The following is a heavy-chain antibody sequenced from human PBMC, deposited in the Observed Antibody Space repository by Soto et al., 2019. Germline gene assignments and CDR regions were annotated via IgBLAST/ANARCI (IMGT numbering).Heavy chain of an antibody. CDR1: GFTFTSSA. J-gene: IGHJ3*02. D-gene: IGHD6-19*01. V-gene: IGHV1-58*01. Sequence: SVKVSCKASGFTFTSSAVQWVRQARGQRLEWIGWIVVGSGNTNYAQKFQERVTITRDMSTSTAYMELSSLRSEDTAVYYCAPALHPLTPSSGRDAFDIWGQGTMVTVSS. CDR3: APALHPLTPSSGRDAFDI. CDR2: IVVGSGNT.